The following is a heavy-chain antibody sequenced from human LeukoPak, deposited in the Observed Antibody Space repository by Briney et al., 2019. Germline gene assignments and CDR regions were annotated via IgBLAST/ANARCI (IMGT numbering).Heavy chain of an antibody. CDR1: GFTFSSYS. CDR3: GRLGSSRHFDY. J-gene: IGHJ4*02. V-gene: IGHV3-48*04. CDR2: ISSSGNNM. D-gene: IGHD6-6*01. Sequence: GGSLRLSCAASGFTFSSYSMNWVRQAPGKGLEWVSYISSSGNNMYYADSVKGRFTISRDNARNSLYLQMNSLRAEDTAVYYCGRLGSSRHFDYWGQGTLVTVSS.